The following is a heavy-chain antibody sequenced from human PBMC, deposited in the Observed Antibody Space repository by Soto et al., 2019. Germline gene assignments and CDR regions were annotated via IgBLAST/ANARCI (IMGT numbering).Heavy chain of an antibody. CDR3: ARDPPAYYDSWCYYFDY. V-gene: IGHV3-48*04. CDR1: GFTFSSYS. D-gene: IGHD3-3*01. J-gene: IGHJ4*02. CDR2: ISSTGSTI. Sequence: GGSLRLSCAASGFTFSSYSMNWVRQDPGRGLEWISYISSTGSTIYYADSVKGRFTISRDNAKNSLYLQMNSLRAEDTAVYYCARDPPAYYDSWCYYFDYWSQGTLVTVSS.